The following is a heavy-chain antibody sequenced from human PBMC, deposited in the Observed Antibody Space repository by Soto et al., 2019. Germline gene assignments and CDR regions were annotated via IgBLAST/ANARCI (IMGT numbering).Heavy chain of an antibody. CDR2: IIPILGIA. D-gene: IGHD2-15*01. CDR1: GGTFSSYT. Sequence: QVQLVQSGAEVKKPGSSVKVSCKASGGTFSSYTISWVRQAPGQGLEWMGRIIPILGIANYAQKFQGRVTITADKSTSTAYMELSSLRSEDTAVYYCARGACSGGSCGPFDYWGQGTLVTVSS. CDR3: ARGACSGGSCGPFDY. V-gene: IGHV1-69*02. J-gene: IGHJ4*02.